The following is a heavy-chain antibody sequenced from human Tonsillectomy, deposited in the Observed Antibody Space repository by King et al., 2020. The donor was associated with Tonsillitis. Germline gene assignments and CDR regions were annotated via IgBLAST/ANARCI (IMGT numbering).Heavy chain of an antibody. CDR2: ISNSGSTI. J-gene: IGHJ3*02. CDR1: GFTFSSYE. V-gene: IGHV3-48*03. D-gene: IGHD3-22*01. CDR3: ARYHYYDSSGSDTAFDI. Sequence: VQLVESGGGLVQPGGSLRLSCAASGFTFSSYEMNWVRQAPGKGLEWVSYISNSGSTIYYADSVKGRFTISRDNAKKSLHLQMNSLRAEDTAVYYCARYHYYDSSGSDTAFDIWGQGTMVTVSS.